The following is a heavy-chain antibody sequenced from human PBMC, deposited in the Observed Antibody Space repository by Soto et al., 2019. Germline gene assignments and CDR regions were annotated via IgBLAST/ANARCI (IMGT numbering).Heavy chain of an antibody. Sequence: ASVKVSCKASGYTFTSYGISWVRQAPGQGLEWMGWISAYNGNTNYAQKLQGRVTMTTDTSTSTAYMELRSLRSDDTAVYYCARNYYYDSSGYYWLSAFDIWGQGTMVTVSS. D-gene: IGHD3-22*01. CDR2: ISAYNGNT. CDR1: GYTFTSYG. J-gene: IGHJ3*02. V-gene: IGHV1-18*01. CDR3: ARNYYYDSSGYYWLSAFDI.